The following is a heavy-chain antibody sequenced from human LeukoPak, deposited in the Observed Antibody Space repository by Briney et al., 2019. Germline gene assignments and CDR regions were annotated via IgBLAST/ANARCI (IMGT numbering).Heavy chain of an antibody. CDR2: IYYSGST. J-gene: IGHJ4*02. D-gene: IGHD3-3*01. CDR3: ARAGSGLFDY. Sequence: SETLSLTCSVSGGYISTSNYYWGWIRQPPGKGLEWIGTIYYSGSTYYNPSLKSRVTISVDTSKNQFSLKLSSVTAADTAVYYCARAGSGLFDYWGQGTLVTVSS. CDR1: GGYISTSNYY. V-gene: IGHV4-39*01.